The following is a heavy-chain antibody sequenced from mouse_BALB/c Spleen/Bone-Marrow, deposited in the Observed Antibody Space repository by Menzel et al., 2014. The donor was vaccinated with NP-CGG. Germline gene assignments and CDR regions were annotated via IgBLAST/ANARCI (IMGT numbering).Heavy chain of an antibody. D-gene: IGHD1-1*01. CDR1: GYAFSNYW. CDR2: IYPGDGDT. V-gene: IGHV1-80*01. CDR3: ARRDGSTYYYAMDY. J-gene: IGHJ4*01. Sequence: HVQLQESGAELVRPGSSVKISCKASGYAFSNYWMNWVKQRPGRGLEWIGQIYPGDGDTNYNGKFKGKATLTADKSSSTAYMQLSSLTSEYSAVYFCARRDGSTYYYAMDYWGQGTSVTVSS.